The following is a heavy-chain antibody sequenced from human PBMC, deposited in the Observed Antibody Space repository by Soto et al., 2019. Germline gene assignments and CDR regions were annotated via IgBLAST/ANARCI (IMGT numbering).Heavy chain of an antibody. V-gene: IGHV1-18*01. CDR2: ISAYNGNT. Sequence: ASVKVSCKASGYTFTSYGISWVRQAPGQGLEWMGWISAYNGNTNYAQKLQGRVTMTTDTSTSTAYMELRSLRSDDTAVYYCARDRAGIPGTKNRFDPWGQGNLVTVSS. J-gene: IGHJ5*02. CDR3: ARDRAGIPGTKNRFDP. CDR1: GYTFTSYG. D-gene: IGHD1-7*01.